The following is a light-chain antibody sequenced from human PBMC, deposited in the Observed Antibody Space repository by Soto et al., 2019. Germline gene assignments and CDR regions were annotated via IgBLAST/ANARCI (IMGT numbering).Light chain of an antibody. J-gene: IGLJ1*01. CDR3: QAWDSSTAWV. CDR2: QDS. CDR1: KWGDKY. Sequence: SYELTQPPSVSVSPGQTASITCSGDKWGDKYACWYQQKPGQSPVLVIYQDSKRPSGIPERFSGSNSGNTATLTISGTQAMDEADYYCQAWDSSTAWVFGTGTKLTVL. V-gene: IGLV3-1*01.